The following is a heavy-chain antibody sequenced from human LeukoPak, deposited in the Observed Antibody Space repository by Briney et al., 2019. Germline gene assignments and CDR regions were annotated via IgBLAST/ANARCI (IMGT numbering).Heavy chain of an antibody. V-gene: IGHV1-69*05. CDR1: GGTFSSYA. CDR3: ARGNPGISLNWFDP. J-gene: IGHJ5*02. CDR2: IIPIFGTA. D-gene: IGHD1-14*01. Sequence: GASVKVSCKASGGTFSSYAISWVRQAPGQGLEWMGGIIPIFGTANYAQKFQGRVTITTDESTSTAYMELSSLRSEDTAVYYCARGNPGISLNWFDPWGQGTLVTVSS.